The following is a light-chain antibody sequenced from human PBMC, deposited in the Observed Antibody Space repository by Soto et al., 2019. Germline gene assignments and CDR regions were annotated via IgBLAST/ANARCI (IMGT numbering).Light chain of an antibody. V-gene: IGKV4-1*01. J-gene: IGKJ4*01. Sequence: DIVMTQSPDSLAVSLGERATINCKSSRGVSYSFDNRNHLAWYQQKPGQPPKLLIYWASTRESGVPDRFSGSGSGTDFTLTISSLQAEDVAVYYCQQYSITPLTFGGGTKVEIK. CDR1: RGVSYSFDNRNH. CDR3: QQYSITPLT. CDR2: WAS.